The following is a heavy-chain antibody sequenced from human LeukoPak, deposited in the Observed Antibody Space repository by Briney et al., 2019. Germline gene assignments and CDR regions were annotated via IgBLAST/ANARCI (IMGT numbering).Heavy chain of an antibody. D-gene: IGHD6-13*01. CDR2: ISSSSSYI. CDR3: ARDLYSSSWYSPPTFGY. V-gene: IGHV3-21*01. J-gene: IGHJ4*02. CDR1: GFTFSSYS. Sequence: GGSLRLSCAASGFTFSSYSMNWVRQAPGKGLEWVSSISSSSSYIYYADSVKGRFTISRDNAKNSLYLQMNSLRAEDTAVYYCARDLYSSSWYSPPTFGYWGQGTLVTVSS.